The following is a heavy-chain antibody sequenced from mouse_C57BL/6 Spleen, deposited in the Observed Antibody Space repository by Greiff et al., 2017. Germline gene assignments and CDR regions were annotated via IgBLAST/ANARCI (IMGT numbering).Heavy chain of an antibody. CDR2: LYPGDGDT. J-gene: IGHJ3*01. D-gene: IGHD1-1*01. V-gene: IGHV1-80*01. CDR3: ARRENYPSTWCAY. Sequence: QVQLQQSGAELVKPGASVKISCKASGYAFSSYWMNWVKQRPGTGLEWIGQLYPGDGDTNYNGKFKGKATLTADKSSSTAYMQLSSLTSEDSAVYFCARRENYPSTWCAYWGQGTLVTVSA. CDR1: GYAFSSYW.